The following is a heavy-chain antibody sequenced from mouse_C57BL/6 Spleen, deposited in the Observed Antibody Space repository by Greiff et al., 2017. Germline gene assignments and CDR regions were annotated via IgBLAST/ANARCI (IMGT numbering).Heavy chain of an antibody. D-gene: IGHD2-3*01. J-gene: IGHJ4*01. CDR3: ARGWLKAMDY. V-gene: IGHV1-69*01. CDR2: IDPSDSYT. CDR1: GYTFTSYW. Sequence: QVQLQQPGAELVMPGASVKLSCKASGYTFTSYWMHWVKQRPGQGLEWIGEIDPSDSYTNYNQKFKGKSTLTVDKSSSTAYMQLSSLTSEDSAVYYCARGWLKAMDYWGQGTLVTVSS.